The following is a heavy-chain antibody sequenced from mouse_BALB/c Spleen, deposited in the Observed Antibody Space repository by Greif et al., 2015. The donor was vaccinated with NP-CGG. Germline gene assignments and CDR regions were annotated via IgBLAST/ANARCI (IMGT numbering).Heavy chain of an antibody. D-gene: IGHD1-1*01. V-gene: IGHV1-9*01. CDR2: ILPGSGST. J-gene: IGHJ4*01. Sequence: VQRVESGAELMKPGASVKISCKATGYTFSSYWIEWVKQRPGHGLEWIGEILPGSGSTNYNEKFKGKATFTADTSSNTAYMQLSSLTSEDSAVYYCTIPITTVPYAMDYWGQGTSVTVSS. CDR1: GYTFSSYW. CDR3: TIPITTVPYAMDY.